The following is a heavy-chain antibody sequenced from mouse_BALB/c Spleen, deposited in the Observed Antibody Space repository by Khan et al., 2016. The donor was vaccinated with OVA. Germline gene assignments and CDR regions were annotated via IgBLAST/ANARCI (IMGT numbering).Heavy chain of an antibody. J-gene: IGHJ3*01. D-gene: IGHD2-14*01. CDR2: VNPNNGDS. CDR1: GYSFTLYY. CDR3: ARWYDFYAS. Sequence: IQLVQSGPDLVKPGASVKISCKASGYSFTLYYLSWVKQSHGESLEWIGRVNPNNGDSAYNQQIKDRAILTEDKSSNTAYMYFRSLTSEDSAVYSSARWYDFYASWGQGTLVTVSA. V-gene: IGHV1-26*01.